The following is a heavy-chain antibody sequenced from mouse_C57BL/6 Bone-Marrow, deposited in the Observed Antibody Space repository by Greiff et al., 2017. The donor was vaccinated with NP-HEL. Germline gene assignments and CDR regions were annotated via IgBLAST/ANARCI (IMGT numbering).Heavy chain of an antibody. Sequence: QVQLQQSGAELVKPGASVKMSCKASGYTFTTYPIEWMKQNHGKSLEWIGNFHPYNDDTKYNEKFKGKATLTVEKSSSTVYMELSRLTSEDSAVYFCARHERAANLGYFDYWGQGTTLTVSS. J-gene: IGHJ2*01. D-gene: IGHD6-1*01. CDR2: FHPYNDDT. CDR3: ARHERAANLGYFDY. CDR1: GYTFTTYP. V-gene: IGHV1-47*01.